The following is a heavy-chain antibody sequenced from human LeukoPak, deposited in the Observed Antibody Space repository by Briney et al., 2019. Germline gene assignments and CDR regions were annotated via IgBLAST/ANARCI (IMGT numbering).Heavy chain of an antibody. D-gene: IGHD1-26*01. CDR3: ARVQYSGSCGYYYGMDV. J-gene: IGHJ6*02. Sequence: PGGSLRLSCAASGFIFSSYGMHWVRQAPGKGLEWVAVIWFDGSNEYYAESVKGRFTISRDNSKNTLHLQMNSLRGDDTAVYYCARVQYSGSCGYYYGMDVWGQGTTVTVSS. V-gene: IGHV3-33*01. CDR1: GFIFSSYG. CDR2: IWFDGSNE.